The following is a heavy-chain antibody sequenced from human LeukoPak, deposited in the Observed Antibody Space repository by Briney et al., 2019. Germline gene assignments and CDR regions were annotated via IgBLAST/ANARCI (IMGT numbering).Heavy chain of an antibody. D-gene: IGHD6-19*01. CDR2: MSYDGSNK. Sequence: GGSLRLSCAASGFTISSYCMHWVRQPPGKGLEWVAVMSYDGSNKYYADSVKGRFTISRDNSKNTLYLQMNSLRAEDTAVYYCAKDGGYSSGWYFDYWGQGTLVTVSS. CDR1: GFTISSYC. V-gene: IGHV3-30*18. CDR3: AKDGGYSSGWYFDY. J-gene: IGHJ4*02.